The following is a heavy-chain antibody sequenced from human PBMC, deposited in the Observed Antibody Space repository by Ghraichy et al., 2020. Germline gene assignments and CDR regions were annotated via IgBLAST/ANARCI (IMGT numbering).Heavy chain of an antibody. CDR2: ISYDGSNK. V-gene: IGHV3-30*18. J-gene: IGHJ4*02. CDR1: GFTLSSYG. Sequence: GGSLRLSCAASGFTLSSYGMHWVRQAPGKGLEWVAVISYDGSNKYYADSVKGRFTISRDNSKNTLYLQMSSLRAEDTAAYYCAKGPLRFLEWSKQSFDYWGQGTLETGSS. D-gene: IGHD3-3*01. CDR3: AKGPLRFLEWSKQSFDY.